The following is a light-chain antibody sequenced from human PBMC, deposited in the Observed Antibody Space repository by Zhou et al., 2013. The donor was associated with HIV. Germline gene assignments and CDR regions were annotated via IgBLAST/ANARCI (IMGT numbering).Light chain of an antibody. Sequence: EIVLTQSPAILSLSPGEGATLSCRASQNLNIYLAWYQQKPGQAPRLLISDASNRATGIPARFSGSGSGTDFTLTISSLEPEDFAVYYCQQGSKWPPVSFGQGTKLEIK. CDR1: QNLNIY. CDR2: DAS. J-gene: IGKJ2*03. CDR3: QQGSKWPPVS. V-gene: IGKV3-11*01.